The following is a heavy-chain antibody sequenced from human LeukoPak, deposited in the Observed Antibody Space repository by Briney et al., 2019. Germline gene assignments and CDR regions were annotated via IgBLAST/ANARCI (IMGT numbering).Heavy chain of an antibody. V-gene: IGHV4-59*01. J-gene: IGHJ6*03. CDR1: GGSISSYY. CDR2: IYHSGST. CDR3: ARDRYIFAGPDAYYYMDV. Sequence: SETLSLTCTVSGGSISSYYWSWIRQPPGKGLEWIGYIYHSGSTNYNPSLKSRVTISVDTSKNQFSLKLSSVTAADTAVYYCARDRYIFAGPDAYYYMDVWGKGTTVTISS. D-gene: IGHD5-18*01.